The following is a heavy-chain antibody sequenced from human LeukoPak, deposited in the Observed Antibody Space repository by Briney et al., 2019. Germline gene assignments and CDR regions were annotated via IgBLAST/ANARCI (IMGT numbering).Heavy chain of an antibody. CDR3: VRGANRYDP. V-gene: IGHV4-59*11. Sequence: PSVTLSLTCTVSGGSISSHYWSWIRQPPGKELQWIGYINYSESTDYNPSLKSRVIISVDTSKNQFSLKLNSVTAADTAVYYCVRGANRYDPWGQGTLVTVSS. CDR1: GGSISSHY. CDR2: INYSEST. J-gene: IGHJ5*02.